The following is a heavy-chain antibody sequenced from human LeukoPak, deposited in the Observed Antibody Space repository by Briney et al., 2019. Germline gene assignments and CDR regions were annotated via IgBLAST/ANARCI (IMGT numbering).Heavy chain of an antibody. CDR1: GYTFTSYG. CDR3: ARTYTDYYDSSGLASY. J-gene: IGHJ4*02. V-gene: IGHV1-18*01. CDR2: ISAYNGNT. Sequence: ASVKVSCKASGYTFTSYGISWVRQAPGQGLEWMGWISAYNGNTNYAQKLQGRVTMTTDTSTSTAYMELRSLRSDDTAVYYCARTYTDYYDSSGLASYWGQGTLVTLSS. D-gene: IGHD3-22*01.